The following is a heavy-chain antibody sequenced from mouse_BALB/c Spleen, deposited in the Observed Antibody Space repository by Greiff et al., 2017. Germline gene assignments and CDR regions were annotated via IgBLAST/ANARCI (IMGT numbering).Heavy chain of an antibody. J-gene: IGHJ2*01. CDR1: GYAFTNYL. V-gene: IGHV1-54*01. CDR2: INTGSGGT. Sequence: QVTLKESGAELVRPGPSVKVSCKASGYAFTNYLIEWVKQRPGQGLEWIGVINTGSGGTNYNAKFKGKATLTADKTSSTAYMQLSSLTSDDSAVYFCARGIYFDYWGQGTTLTVSS. CDR3: ARGIYFDY.